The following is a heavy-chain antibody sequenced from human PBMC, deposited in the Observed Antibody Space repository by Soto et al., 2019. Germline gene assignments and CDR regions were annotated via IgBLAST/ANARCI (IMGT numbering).Heavy chain of an antibody. D-gene: IGHD6-19*01. V-gene: IGHV3-33*01. CDR1: GFTFSSYG. Sequence: GGTLRLSCAASGFTFSSYGMHWVRQAPGKGLEWVAVIWYDGSNKYYADSVKGRFTISRDNSKNTLYLQMNSLRAEDTAVYYCARERGASGWDDAFDIWGQGTMVTVSS. CDR3: ARERGASGWDDAFDI. J-gene: IGHJ3*02. CDR2: IWYDGSNK.